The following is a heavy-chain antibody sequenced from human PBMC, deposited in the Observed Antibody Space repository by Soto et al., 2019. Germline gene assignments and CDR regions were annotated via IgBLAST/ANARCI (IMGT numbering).Heavy chain of an antibody. D-gene: IGHD6-19*01. CDR1: GGSISSSSYY. Sequence: QLQLQESGPGLVKPSETLSLTCTVSGGSISSSSYYWGWIRQPPGKGLEWIGRIYYSGSTYYNPSLKSRVTITVDTSKNQFSLKLSSVTAADTAVYYCARAVAGNDAFDIWGQGTMVTVSS. CDR3: ARAVAGNDAFDI. V-gene: IGHV4-39*01. CDR2: IYYSGST. J-gene: IGHJ3*02.